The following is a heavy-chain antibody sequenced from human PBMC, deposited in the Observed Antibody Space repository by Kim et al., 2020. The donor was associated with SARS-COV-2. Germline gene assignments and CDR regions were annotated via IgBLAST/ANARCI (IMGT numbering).Heavy chain of an antibody. J-gene: IGHJ3*02. CDR3: ARDHNYYDSSGPKAFDI. CDR1: GGSFSNYA. D-gene: IGHD3-22*01. CDR2: IIPILDLA. V-gene: IGHV1-69*04. Sequence: SVKVSCKASGGSFSNYAIGWVRQAPGQGLEWLGRIIPILDLANYAQKFRGRLTITADTSTSTAYMELSSLTSEDTAVYYCARDHNYYDSSGPKAFDIWGQGTMVTVSS.